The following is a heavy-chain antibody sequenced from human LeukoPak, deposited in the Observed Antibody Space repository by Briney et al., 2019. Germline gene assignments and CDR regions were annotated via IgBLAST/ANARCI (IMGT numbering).Heavy chain of an antibody. Sequence: SETLSLTCTVSGASITNYFWGWIRQPPGKGLQWIGYVYSGAYYYNPSLVSRLTVSVDTAKNQFSLKLSSVTAADTAVYYCARDKGIAAAEKQYNWFDPWGQGTLVTVSS. CDR3: ARDKGIAAAEKQYNWFDP. CDR1: GASITNYF. CDR2: VYSGAY. D-gene: IGHD6-13*01. V-gene: IGHV4-59*12. J-gene: IGHJ5*02.